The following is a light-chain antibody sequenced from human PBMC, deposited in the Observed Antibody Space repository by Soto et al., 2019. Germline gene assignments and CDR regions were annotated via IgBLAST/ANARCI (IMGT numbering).Light chain of an antibody. V-gene: IGKV3-11*01. CDR2: DTS. CDR1: QSVSSS. J-gene: IGKJ1*01. CDR3: QQRSDWRWT. Sequence: EIVVTQSPATLSVSPGERVTLSCRASQSVSSSLAWYQQRPGQAPRLLIYDTSKRAPGVPARFIGSGSGTAFTLTIDIVEPEDYAIYYCQQRSDWRWTFGQGTKV.